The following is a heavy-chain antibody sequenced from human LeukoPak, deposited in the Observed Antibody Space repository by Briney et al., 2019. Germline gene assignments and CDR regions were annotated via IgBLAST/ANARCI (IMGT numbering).Heavy chain of an antibody. CDR2: ISYDGGNK. CDR1: GFTFSSYG. CDR3: AKDRAGECDY. J-gene: IGHJ4*02. D-gene: IGHD4-17*01. V-gene: IGHV3-30*18. Sequence: GGSLRLSCAASGFTFSSYGMHWVRQAPGKGLEWVAVISYDGGNKYYADSVKGRFTISRDNSKNTLYLQMNSLRAEDTAVYYCAKDRAGECDYWGQGTLVTVSS.